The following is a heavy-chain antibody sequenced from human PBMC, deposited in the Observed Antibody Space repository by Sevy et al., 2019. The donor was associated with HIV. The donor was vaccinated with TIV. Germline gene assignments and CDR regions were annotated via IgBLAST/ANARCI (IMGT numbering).Heavy chain of an antibody. CDR1: GYSISSGYY. D-gene: IGHD3-3*01. Sequence: SETLSLTCAVSGYSISSGYYWGWIRQPPGKGLEWIGSIYHSGSTYYNPSLKSRVTISVDTSNNQFSLKLSSVTAADTAVYYCARLSFPYDFWSCYSENYYYGMDVWGQGTTVTVSS. CDR2: IYHSGST. J-gene: IGHJ6*02. CDR3: ARLSFPYDFWSCYSENYYYGMDV. V-gene: IGHV4-38-2*01.